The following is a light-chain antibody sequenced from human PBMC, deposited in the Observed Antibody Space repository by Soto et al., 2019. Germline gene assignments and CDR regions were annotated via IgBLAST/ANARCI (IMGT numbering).Light chain of an antibody. J-gene: IGKJ1*01. CDR1: QSISNY. CDR3: QQSYSSPPWT. Sequence: DIQVTQSPTSLSASVGDRVTITCRASQSISNYLNWYQQKPGRAPKLLIYAASTLQGGVPERFSGGGSGTDFTLTISSLQAEDFATYYCQQSYSSPPWTFGQGTKVEIK. CDR2: AAS. V-gene: IGKV1-39*01.